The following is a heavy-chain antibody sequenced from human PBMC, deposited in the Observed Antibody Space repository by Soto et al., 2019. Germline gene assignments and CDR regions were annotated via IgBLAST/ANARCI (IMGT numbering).Heavy chain of an antibody. CDR3: ARGGTRSADLPTY. D-gene: IGHD1-1*01. V-gene: IGHV4-4*07. CDR1: GDSINNYY. Sequence: VRLQESGPGLVEPSETLSLTCSVSGDSINNYYWSWIRQPAGKGLEWIGRIYSSGSANCNPSLKTRGTMSVDTSKNQVFLSVTSVTAADTAVYFCARGGTRSADLPTYWGQGIQVIVSS. J-gene: IGHJ4*02. CDR2: IYSSGSA.